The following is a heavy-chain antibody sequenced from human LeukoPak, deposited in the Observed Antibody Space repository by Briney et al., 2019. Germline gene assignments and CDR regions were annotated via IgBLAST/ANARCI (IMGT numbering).Heavy chain of an antibody. CDR2: ISNSGDST. J-gene: IGHJ4*02. Sequence: GGSLRLSCAASGFTFSSYSMSWVRQAPGEGLQWVSGISNSGDSTYYLDSVKGRFTISRDNSKNTLHLQMSSLRAEDTALYYCVKDRCDRATCPEVWGQGTLVTVSS. CDR3: VKDRCDRATCPEV. CDR1: GFTFSSYS. D-gene: IGHD1-14*01. V-gene: IGHV3-23*01.